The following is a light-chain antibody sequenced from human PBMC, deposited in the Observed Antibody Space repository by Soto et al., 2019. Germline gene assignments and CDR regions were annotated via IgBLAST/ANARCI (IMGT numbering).Light chain of an antibody. CDR1: QSIASW. CDR3: QQYDTYPYT. Sequence: DIQMTQSPSTLSASAGDRVTISCRASQSIASWLAWYQQKAGKAPNLLIYDASSLESGVPSRFSGSGSGTEFTLTIRRLEADDYATYYCQQYDTYPYTFGQGTKLEI. V-gene: IGKV1-5*01. CDR2: DAS. J-gene: IGKJ2*01.